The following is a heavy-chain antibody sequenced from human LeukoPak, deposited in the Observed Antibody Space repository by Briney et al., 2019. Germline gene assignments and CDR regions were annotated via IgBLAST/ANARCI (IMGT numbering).Heavy chain of an antibody. V-gene: IGHV4-59*01. J-gene: IGHJ4*02. Sequence: PSETLSLTCSVSGAPITSDYWSWIRQPPGKGLEWIAFISYTGRTSYSPSLRSRVIISLDTSKNQFSLRLSSVTGADTAVYYCARGGDSSLPFDYWGQGTLVTVSS. CDR1: GAPITSDY. D-gene: IGHD6-19*01. CDR2: ISYTGRT. CDR3: ARGGDSSLPFDY.